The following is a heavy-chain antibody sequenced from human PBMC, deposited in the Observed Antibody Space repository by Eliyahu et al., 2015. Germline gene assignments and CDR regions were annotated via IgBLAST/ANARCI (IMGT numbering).Heavy chain of an antibody. CDR2: IYYSGST. CDR1: GGSIXSYX. J-gene: IGHJ6*03. CDR3: ARDKTGGGNDDYYYYMDV. D-gene: IGHD4-23*01. Sequence: QVQLQESGPGLVKPSETLSLTCTXXGGSIXSYXWSWIRQPPGKGLEWIGYIYYSGSTNYNPSLKSRVTISVDTSKNQFSLKLSSVTAADTAVYYCARDKTGGGNDDYYYYMDVWGKGTTVTVSS. V-gene: IGHV4-59*01.